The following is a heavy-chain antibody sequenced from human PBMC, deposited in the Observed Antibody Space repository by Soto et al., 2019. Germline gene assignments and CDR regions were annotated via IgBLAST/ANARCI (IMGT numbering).Heavy chain of an antibody. J-gene: IGHJ6*02. CDR3: PKGHFGVTMDV. D-gene: IGHD3-3*01. CDR1: EFTFSSYS. Sequence: EVQLLESGGGLVQPGGSLRLSCAASEFTFSSYSMIWVRQATGQGLEWVSGVNGGGDITYYAEAVKGRFTISRDNSKSTLYLQMDSLRAADTAVFYCPKGHFGVTMDVWGQGTTVTVSS. V-gene: IGHV3-23*01. CDR2: VNGGGDIT.